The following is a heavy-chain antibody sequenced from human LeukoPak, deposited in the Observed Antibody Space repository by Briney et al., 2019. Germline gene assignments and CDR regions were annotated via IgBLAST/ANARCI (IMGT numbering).Heavy chain of an antibody. Sequence: PGGSLRLSCAASGFTFSSYWMSWVRQAPGKGLEGVANIKQDGSEKYYVDSVKGRFTISRDNAKNSLYLQMNSLRAEDTAVYYCARGGVPAATPWFDPWGQGTQVTVSS. D-gene: IGHD2-2*01. V-gene: IGHV3-7*01. CDR2: IKQDGSEK. CDR3: ARGGVPAATPWFDP. CDR1: GFTFSSYW. J-gene: IGHJ5*02.